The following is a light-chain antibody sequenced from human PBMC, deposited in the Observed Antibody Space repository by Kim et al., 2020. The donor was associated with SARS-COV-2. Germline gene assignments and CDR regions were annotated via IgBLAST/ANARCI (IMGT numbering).Light chain of an antibody. V-gene: IGLV1-44*01. CDR1: SSNIGSNI. CDR2: RNN. CDR3: AAWDDSLNAWV. J-gene: IGLJ3*02. Sequence: GQEVTISCSGSSSNIGSNIVNWYQQFPGTAPKLLINRNNPRPSGVPDRFSGSKSGTSASLAISGLQSEDEADYYCAAWDDSLNAWVFGGGTQLTVL.